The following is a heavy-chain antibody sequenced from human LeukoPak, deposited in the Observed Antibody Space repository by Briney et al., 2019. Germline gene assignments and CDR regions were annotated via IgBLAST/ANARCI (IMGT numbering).Heavy chain of an antibody. CDR3: ARPLYYYDSSGGSAFDI. V-gene: IGHV4-59*08. Sequence: PSETLSLTCTVSGGSISSYYWSWIRQPPGKGLEWIGYIYYSGSTNYNPSLKSRVTISVDTSKNQFSLKLSSVTAADTAVYYCARPLYYYDSSGGSAFDIWGQGTMVTVSS. J-gene: IGHJ3*02. CDR1: GGSISSYY. D-gene: IGHD3-22*01. CDR2: IYYSGST.